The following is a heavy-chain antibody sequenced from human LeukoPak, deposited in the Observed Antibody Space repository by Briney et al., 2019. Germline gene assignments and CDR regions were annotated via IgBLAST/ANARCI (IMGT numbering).Heavy chain of an antibody. V-gene: IGHV3-30*18. CDR1: GFTFSSYD. CDR3: AKDFKSSGWLYYYYGMDV. Sequence: GGSLRLSCAASGFTFSSYDMHWVRQAPGKGLEWVAVISYDGSNKYYADSVKGRFTIPRDNSKNTLYLQMNSLRAEDTAVYYCAKDFKSSGWLYYYYGMDVWGQGTTVTASS. CDR2: ISYDGSNK. D-gene: IGHD6-19*01. J-gene: IGHJ6*02.